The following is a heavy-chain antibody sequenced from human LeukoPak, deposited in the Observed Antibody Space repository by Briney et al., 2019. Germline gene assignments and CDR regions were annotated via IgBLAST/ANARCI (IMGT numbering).Heavy chain of an antibody. CDR3: ASGRAAAGPSDFDY. V-gene: IGHV4-61*01. J-gene: IGHJ4*02. CDR2: IYYSGST. CDR1: GGSVSSGSYY. Sequence: SETLSLTCTVSGGSVSSGSYYWSWIRQPPGKGLEWIGYIYYSGSTNYNPSLKSRVTISVDTSKNQFSLKLSSVTAADTAVYYCASGRAAAGPSDFDYWGQGTLVTVSS. D-gene: IGHD6-13*01.